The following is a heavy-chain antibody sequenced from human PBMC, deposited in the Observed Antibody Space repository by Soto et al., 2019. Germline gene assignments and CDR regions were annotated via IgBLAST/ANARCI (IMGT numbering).Heavy chain of an antibody. V-gene: IGHV1-8*01. D-gene: IGHD3-16*01. CDR2: MNPGSGDT. CDR3: ARMATFGSLNWFNP. Sequence: ASVKVSCKASGYSFTNNDVSWVRQATGQGLEWLGWMNPGSGDTGYAQKFQGRVTMTRDISIATAYMELSSLRSDDTAIYYCARMATFGSLNWFNPWGQGTLVTVSS. CDR1: GYSFTNND. J-gene: IGHJ5*02.